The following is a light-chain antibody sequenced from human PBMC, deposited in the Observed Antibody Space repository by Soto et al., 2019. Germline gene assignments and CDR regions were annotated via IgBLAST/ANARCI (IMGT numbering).Light chain of an antibody. V-gene: IGKV1-6*01. CDR2: AAS. CDR1: QGIRND. Sequence: SQMAQSPSALSASGGERVTMTCRASQGIRNDLGWYQQKPGKAPKLLIYAASSLQSGVPARFSGSGSGTDFTLTISSLEPEDFAVYYCQQRYNWPLTFGQGTKVDIK. CDR3: QQRYNWPLT. J-gene: IGKJ1*01.